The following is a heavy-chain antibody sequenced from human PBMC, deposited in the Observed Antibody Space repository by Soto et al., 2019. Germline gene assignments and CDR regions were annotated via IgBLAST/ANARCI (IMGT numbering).Heavy chain of an antibody. J-gene: IGHJ4*02. CDR2: VSSGGST. CDR3: AKRRGAGGHFDY. CDR1: VFTFTSYA. D-gene: IGHD2-15*01. Sequence: GGPLRLSCAASVFTFTSYAMGWVRQAPGKGLEWVSVVSSGGSTYYADSVTVRFTVSRDNSKNTLSLQMNSLRAEDTAVYYCAKRRGAGGHFDYWGQGALVTVSS. V-gene: IGHV3-23*01.